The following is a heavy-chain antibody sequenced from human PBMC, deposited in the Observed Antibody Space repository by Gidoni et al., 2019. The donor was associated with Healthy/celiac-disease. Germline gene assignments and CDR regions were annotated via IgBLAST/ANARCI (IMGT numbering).Heavy chain of an antibody. J-gene: IGHJ6*02. Sequence: QVQLQESGPGLVKPSGTLSLTCAVSGGSISSRNRWSWVRQPPGNGLEWIGEIYHSGSTNYNPSLKSRVTISVDKSKNQFSLKLSSVTAADTALYYCARGLQYYYYGMDVWGQGTTVTVSS. CDR3: ARGLQYYYYGMDV. V-gene: IGHV4-4*02. CDR2: IYHSGST. CDR1: GGSISSRNR. D-gene: IGHD4-4*01.